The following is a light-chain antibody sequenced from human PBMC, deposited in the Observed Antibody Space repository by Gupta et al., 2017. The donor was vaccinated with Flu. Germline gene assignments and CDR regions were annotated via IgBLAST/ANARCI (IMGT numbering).Light chain of an antibody. CDR3: SSYTTRSTVV. V-gene: IGLV2-14*03. J-gene: IGLJ2*01. CDR1: SSDVGASSS. Sequence: QSALTQPASVPGSPGQSITISCTGTSSDVGASSSVSWYQHHPGKAPKLMIYDVSDRPSGVSDRFSGSKSGNTASLTISGLQAEDEADYYCSSYTTRSTVVFGGGTKVTVL. CDR2: DVS.